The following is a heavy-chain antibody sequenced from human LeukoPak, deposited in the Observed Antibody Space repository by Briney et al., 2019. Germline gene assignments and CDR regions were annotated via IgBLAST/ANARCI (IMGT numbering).Heavy chain of an antibody. Sequence: PGGSLRLSCAASGFTFSSYSMNWVRQAPGKGLEWVSSISSSSSYIYYADSVKGRFTISRDNAKNSLYLQMNSLRAEDTAVYYCARNNYYDSSGYYYSVAYWGQGTLVTVSS. J-gene: IGHJ4*02. D-gene: IGHD3-22*01. CDR1: GFTFSSYS. CDR3: ARNNYYDSSGYYYSVAY. V-gene: IGHV3-21*01. CDR2: ISSSSSYI.